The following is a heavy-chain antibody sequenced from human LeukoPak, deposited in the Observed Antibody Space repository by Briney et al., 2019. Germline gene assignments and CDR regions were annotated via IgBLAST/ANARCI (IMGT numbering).Heavy chain of an antibody. CDR1: GGSFSGYY. Sequence: SETLSLTCAVYGGSFSGYYWSWIRQPPGRGLEWIGEINHSGSTNYNPSLKSRVTISVDTSKNQFSLKLSPVTAADTAVYYCARADYDFWSGYYRGCWFDPWGQGTLVTVSS. V-gene: IGHV4-34*01. D-gene: IGHD3-3*01. CDR2: INHSGST. CDR3: ARADYDFWSGYYRGCWFDP. J-gene: IGHJ5*02.